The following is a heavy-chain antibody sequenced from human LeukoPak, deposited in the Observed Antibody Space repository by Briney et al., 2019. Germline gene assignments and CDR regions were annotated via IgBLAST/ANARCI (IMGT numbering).Heavy chain of an antibody. CDR2: ISNNGITT. J-gene: IGHJ4*02. Sequence: GGSLRLSCVGSGFTFSNFWMHWVRQAPGKGPVWVSRISNNGITTTDADSVRGRFTISRDNAKNTLYLQMNSLRAEDTAVYYCAKDQRAGWWKIFDYWGQGTLVTVSS. CDR1: GFTFSNFW. CDR3: AKDQRAGWWKIFDY. D-gene: IGHD2-15*01. V-gene: IGHV3-74*03.